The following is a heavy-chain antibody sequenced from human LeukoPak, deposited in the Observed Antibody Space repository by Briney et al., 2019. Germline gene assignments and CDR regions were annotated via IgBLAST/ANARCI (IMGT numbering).Heavy chain of an antibody. CDR1: GGSISSYY. D-gene: IGHD3-22*01. CDR2: IYYSGST. Sequence: SETLSLTCTVSGGSISSYYWSWLRQPPGKGLEWIGYIYYSGSTNYNPSLKSRVTISVDTSKNQFSLKLSSVTAADTAVYYCASRSSNYYDSSGHSPGADDAFDIWGQGTMVTVSS. J-gene: IGHJ3*02. CDR3: ASRSSNYYDSSGHSPGADDAFDI. V-gene: IGHV4-59*08.